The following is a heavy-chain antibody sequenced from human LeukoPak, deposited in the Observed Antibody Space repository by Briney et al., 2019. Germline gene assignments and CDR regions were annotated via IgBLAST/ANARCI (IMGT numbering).Heavy chain of an antibody. CDR1: GGSISSGDYY. D-gene: IGHD2-21*02. Sequence: SQTLSLTCTVSGGSISSGDYYWSGIRQPPGKGLEWIGYSYYSGSTYYNPSLKSRVTISVDMSKNRFSLKLSSVTAADTAVYYCARGSWGVTGVFDYWGQGTLVTVSS. J-gene: IGHJ4*02. V-gene: IGHV4-30-4*01. CDR3: ARGSWGVTGVFDY. CDR2: SYYSGST.